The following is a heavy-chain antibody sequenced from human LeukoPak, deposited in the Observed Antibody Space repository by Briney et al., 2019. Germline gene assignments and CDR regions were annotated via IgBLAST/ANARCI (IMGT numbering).Heavy chain of an antibody. J-gene: IGHJ3*02. V-gene: IGHV3-53*05. CDR3: AKVYSGSYSDAFDI. D-gene: IGHD1-26*01. CDR1: GFTVSSNY. Sequence: PGGSLRLSCAASGFTVSSNYMSWVRQAPGKGLEWVSVIYSGGSTYYADSVKGRFTISRDNSKNTLYLQMNSLRAEDTAVYYCAKVYSGSYSDAFDIWGQGTMVTVSS. CDR2: IYSGGST.